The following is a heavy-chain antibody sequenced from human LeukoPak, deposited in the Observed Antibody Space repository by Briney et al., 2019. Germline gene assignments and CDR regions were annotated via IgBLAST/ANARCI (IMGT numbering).Heavy chain of an antibody. CDR1: GLTVGNAW. CDR2: ISISGAST. Sequence: GGSLRLSCTASGLTVGNAWMTWVRQAPGKGLEWVSGISISGASTYYADSVRGRFTISRDISTNTLYLQMNSLRAEDTAVYYCAREGKFSSTWYPLDYWGQGTLVTVSS. J-gene: IGHJ4*02. D-gene: IGHD6-13*01. V-gene: IGHV3-66*02. CDR3: AREGKFSSTWYPLDY.